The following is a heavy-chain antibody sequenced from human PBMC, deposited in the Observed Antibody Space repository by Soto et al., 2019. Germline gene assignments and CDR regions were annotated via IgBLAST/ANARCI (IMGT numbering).Heavy chain of an antibody. Sequence: GGSLRLSCAASGFTFSSYSMNWVRQAPGKGLEWVSYISSSSSTIYYADSVKGRFTISRDNAKNSLYLQMNRLRDEDTAVYYCARVRRSFDWLLINGAFDIWGQGTMVTVSS. CDR2: ISSSSSTI. V-gene: IGHV3-48*02. CDR1: GFTFSSYS. CDR3: ARVRRSFDWLLINGAFDI. D-gene: IGHD3-9*01. J-gene: IGHJ3*02.